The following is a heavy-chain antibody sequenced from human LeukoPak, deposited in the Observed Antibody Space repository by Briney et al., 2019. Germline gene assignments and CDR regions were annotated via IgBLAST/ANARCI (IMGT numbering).Heavy chain of an antibody. V-gene: IGHV4-34*01. CDR2: INQGGNT. Sequence: SETLSLTCTVYGGSFGNYYWSWIRQPPGKGLEWIVEINQGGNTNYNPSLKSRVTISLDTSKNQFSLKLSSVSAADTAVYYCAIGPGGYYFDYWGQGTLVTVSS. CDR1: GGSFGNYY. CDR3: AIGPGGYYFDY. J-gene: IGHJ4*02. D-gene: IGHD3-3*01.